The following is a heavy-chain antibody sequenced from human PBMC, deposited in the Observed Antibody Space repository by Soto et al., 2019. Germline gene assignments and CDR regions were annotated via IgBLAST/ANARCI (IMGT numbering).Heavy chain of an antibody. Sequence: QVQLVQSGAEVKKPGSSVKVSCKASGGTFGSYAISWVRQAPGQGLEWMGGIIPIFGTANYAQKFQGRVTITADESTSTAYMELSSLRSEDTAVYYCARAALNVDTATHHYYYGMDVWGQGTTVTVSS. CDR1: GGTFGSYA. D-gene: IGHD5-18*01. J-gene: IGHJ6*02. CDR3: ARAALNVDTATHHYYYGMDV. V-gene: IGHV1-69*01. CDR2: IIPIFGTA.